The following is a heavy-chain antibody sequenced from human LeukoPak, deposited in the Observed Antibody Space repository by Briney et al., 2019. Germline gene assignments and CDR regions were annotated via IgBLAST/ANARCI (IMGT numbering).Heavy chain of an antibody. CDR3: ARESWYSSFSQRWNYFDY. J-gene: IGHJ4*02. CDR2: INXSGGSA. D-gene: IGHD6-19*01. Sequence: XXAXGYTFTSYYMXWVRQAPGQGLXXXXIINXSGGSASYAQKFQGRVTMTRDTSTSTVYMELSSLRSEDTAVYYCARESWYSSFSQRWNYFDYWGQGTLVTVSS. CDR1: GYTFTSYY. V-gene: IGHV1-46*03.